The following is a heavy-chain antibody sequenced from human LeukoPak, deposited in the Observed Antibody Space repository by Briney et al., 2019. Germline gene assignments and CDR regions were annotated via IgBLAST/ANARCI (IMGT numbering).Heavy chain of an antibody. CDR2: ISSSGGST. D-gene: IGHD5-12*01. J-gene: IGHJ4*02. Sequence: GGSLRLSCAASGFTFSSYAMSWVRQAPGKGLEWVSAISSSGGSTYYADAVKGRFTISRDNSKNTLYLQMNSLRAEDTAVYYCAKTEWLQFDIYYWGQGTLVTVSS. CDR1: GFTFSSYA. V-gene: IGHV3-23*01. CDR3: AKTEWLQFDIYY.